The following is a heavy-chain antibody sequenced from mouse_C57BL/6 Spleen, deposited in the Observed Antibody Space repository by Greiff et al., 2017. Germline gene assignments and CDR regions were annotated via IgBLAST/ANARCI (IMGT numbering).Heavy chain of an antibody. CDR2: IDPENGDT. CDR1: GFNIKDDY. J-gene: IGHJ3*01. CDR3: TTGGLRPWFAY. D-gene: IGHD2-4*01. Sequence: EVQLQQSGAELVRPGASVKLSCTASGFNIKDDYMHWVNQRPEQGLEWIGWIDPENGDTEYASKFQGKATITADTSSNTAYLQLSSLTSEDTAVYYCTTGGLRPWFAYWGQGTLVTVSA. V-gene: IGHV14-4*01.